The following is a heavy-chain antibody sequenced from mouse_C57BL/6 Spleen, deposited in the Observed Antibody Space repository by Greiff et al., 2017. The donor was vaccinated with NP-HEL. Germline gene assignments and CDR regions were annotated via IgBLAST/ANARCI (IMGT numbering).Heavy chain of an antibody. J-gene: IGHJ3*01. Sequence: EVKLMESGGGLVKPGGSLKLSCAASGFTFSSYAMSWVRQTPEKRLEWVATISDGGSYTYYPDNVKGRFTISRDNAKNNLYLQMSHLKSEDTAMYYCARERGFYSNYDWFAYWGQGTLVTVSA. D-gene: IGHD2-5*01. V-gene: IGHV5-4*01. CDR3: ARERGFYSNYDWFAY. CDR1: GFTFSSYA. CDR2: ISDGGSYT.